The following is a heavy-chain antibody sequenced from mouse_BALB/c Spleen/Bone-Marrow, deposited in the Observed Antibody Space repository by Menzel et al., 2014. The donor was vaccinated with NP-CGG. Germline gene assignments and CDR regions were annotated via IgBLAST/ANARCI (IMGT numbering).Heavy chain of an antibody. CDR1: GFTFXSYA. Sequence: EVQGVESGGGLVKPGGSLKLSCAASGFTFXSYAMSWVRQTPEKRLEWVATISSGGSYTYYPDSVKGRFTISRDNAKNTLYLQMSSLRSEDTAMYYCARHYYGSSYYFDYWGQGTTLTVSS. D-gene: IGHD1-1*01. V-gene: IGHV5-9-3*01. J-gene: IGHJ2*01. CDR3: ARHYYGSSYYFDY. CDR2: ISSGGSYT.